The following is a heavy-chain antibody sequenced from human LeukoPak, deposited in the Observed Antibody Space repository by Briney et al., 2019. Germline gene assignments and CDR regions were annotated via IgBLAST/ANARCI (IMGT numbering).Heavy chain of an antibody. V-gene: IGHV3-30*04. CDR1: EFIYSNYA. D-gene: IGHD6-13*01. CDR3: ARAPGGSWYYFDY. J-gene: IGHJ4*02. Sequence: GGSLRLSCAASEFIYSNYAMHWVRQAPGKGLEWVAVISYDGSDKFYADSVKGRFTISRDTSKNTLYLQMNSLRAEDTAVYYCARAPGGSWYYFDYWGQGTLVTVSS. CDR2: ISYDGSDK.